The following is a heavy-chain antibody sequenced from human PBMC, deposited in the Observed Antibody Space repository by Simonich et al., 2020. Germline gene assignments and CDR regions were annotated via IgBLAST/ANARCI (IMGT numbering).Heavy chain of an antibody. Sequence: EVQLVESGGGLVQPGGSLRLSCAASGFTFSSYEMNWVRQTPGKGLAWVSYIRSSGSTIYYSDYGKGRLTISRDNAKNSLYLQMNSLRAEDTAVYYCARDFRLQLVEIGTYYYYGMDVWGQGTTVTVSS. D-gene: IGHD6-6*01. J-gene: IGHJ6*02. CDR2: IRSSGSTI. CDR1: GFTFSSYE. CDR3: ARDFRLQLVEIGTYYYYGMDV. V-gene: IGHV3-48*03.